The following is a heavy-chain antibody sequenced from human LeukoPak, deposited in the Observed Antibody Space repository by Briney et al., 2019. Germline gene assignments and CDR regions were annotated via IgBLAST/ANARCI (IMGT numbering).Heavy chain of an antibody. V-gene: IGHV4-4*07. CDR3: TSGNGGWSSPYYFYYMVV. J-gene: IGHJ6*03. CDR1: GGSVSNYY. D-gene: IGHD6-19*01. Sequence: SETLSLTCSVSGGSVSNYYWSWIRQTAGQGLEWIGRVYTRGTSNYNPSLRSRVIISVDKSANQVSLRMTSVSAADTAVYYCTSGNGGWSSPYYFYYMVVWGKGTTVTVSS. CDR2: VYTRGTS.